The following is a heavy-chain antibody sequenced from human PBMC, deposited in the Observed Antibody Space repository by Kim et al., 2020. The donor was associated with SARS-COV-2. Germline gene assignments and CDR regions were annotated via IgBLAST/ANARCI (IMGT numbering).Heavy chain of an antibody. Sequence: DSVKGRFTISRDNSKNTLYLQMNSLRAEDTAVYYCARAQAAAGTGDAFDIWGQGTMVTVPS. V-gene: IGHV3-30*07. D-gene: IGHD6-13*01. J-gene: IGHJ3*02. CDR3: ARAQAAAGTGDAFDI.